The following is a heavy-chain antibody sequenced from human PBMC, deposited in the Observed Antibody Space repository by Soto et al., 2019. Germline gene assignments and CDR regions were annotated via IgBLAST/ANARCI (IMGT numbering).Heavy chain of an antibody. CDR1: GGSISSGGYY. Sequence: SETLSLTCTVSGGSISSGGYYWSWIRQHPGKGLEWIGYIYYSGSTYYNPSPKSRVTISVDTSKNQFSLKLSSVTAADTAVYYCARDPAGRYNWFDPWGQGTLVTVSS. CDR3: ARDPAGRYNWFDP. V-gene: IGHV4-31*03. D-gene: IGHD6-25*01. J-gene: IGHJ5*02. CDR2: IYYSGST.